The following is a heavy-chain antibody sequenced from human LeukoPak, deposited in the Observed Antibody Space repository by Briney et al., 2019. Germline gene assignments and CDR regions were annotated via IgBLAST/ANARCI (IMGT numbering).Heavy chain of an antibody. CDR3: ARVQNSWHHDSSGYVYY. CDR1: GFTFNDYA. CDR2: ISYDGNKK. D-gene: IGHD3-22*01. V-gene: IGHV3-30-3*01. J-gene: IGHJ4*02. Sequence: GGSLRLSCAASGFTFNDYAIHWVRQAPGKGLEWVVVISYDGNKKYYADSAKGRFTISRDNSKNTLYLQMNSLRTEDTAVYYCARVQNSWHHDSSGYVYYWGQGTLVTVSS.